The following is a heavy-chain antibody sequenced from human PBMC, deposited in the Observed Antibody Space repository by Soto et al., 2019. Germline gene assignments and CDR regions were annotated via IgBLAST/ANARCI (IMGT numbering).Heavy chain of an antibody. D-gene: IGHD3-22*01. CDR3: ARGTLRYYYDSSGYYRRNWFDP. CDR2: INHSGST. J-gene: IGHJ5*02. V-gene: IGHV4-34*01. CDR1: GGSFSGYY. Sequence: SETLSLTCAVYGGSFSGYYWSWIRQPPGKGLEWIGEINHSGSTNYNPSLKSRVTISVDTPKNQFSLKLSSVTAADTAVYYCARGTLRYYYDSSGYYRRNWFDPWGQGTLVTVSS.